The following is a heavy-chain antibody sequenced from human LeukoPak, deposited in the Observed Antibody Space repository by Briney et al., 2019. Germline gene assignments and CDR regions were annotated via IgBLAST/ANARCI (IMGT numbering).Heavy chain of an antibody. Sequence: GGSLRLSCAASGFTFSSYAMNWVRQAPGKGLEWVAYISSRSESKYYAASVKGRFTISRDNAHNSLYLQMNSLRDDDTAVYYCARVWQLGVWGQGTAVTVSS. CDR1: GFTFSSYA. D-gene: IGHD5-24*01. J-gene: IGHJ6*02. V-gene: IGHV3-48*02. CDR2: ISSRSESK. CDR3: ARVWQLGV.